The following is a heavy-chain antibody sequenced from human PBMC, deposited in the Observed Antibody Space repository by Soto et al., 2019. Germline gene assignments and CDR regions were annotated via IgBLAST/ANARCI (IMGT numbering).Heavy chain of an antibody. Sequence: GGSLRLSCAASGFTFSSYEMNWVRQAPGKGLEWVSYISSSGSTIYYADSVRGRFTISRDNAKNSLYLQMNSLRAEDTAVYYCAREGITMVRGAKVSGMDVWGQGTTVTV. CDR2: ISSSGSTI. CDR3: AREGITMVRGAKVSGMDV. CDR1: GFTFSSYE. V-gene: IGHV3-48*03. J-gene: IGHJ6*02. D-gene: IGHD3-10*01.